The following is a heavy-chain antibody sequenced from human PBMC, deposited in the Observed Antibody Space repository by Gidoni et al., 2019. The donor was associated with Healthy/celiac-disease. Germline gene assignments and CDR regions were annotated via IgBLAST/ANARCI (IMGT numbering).Heavy chain of an antibody. J-gene: IGHJ4*02. Sequence: QVQLVESGGGLVKPGGSLRLSCAASGFTFSDYYMSWIRQAPGKGLEWVSYISSSSSYTNYADSVKGRFTISRDNAKNSLYLQMNSLRAEDTAVYYCARDGWGNYDILTGYWDYWGQGTLVTVSS. CDR3: ARDGWGNYDILTGYWDY. CDR1: GFTFSDYY. CDR2: ISSSSSYT. V-gene: IGHV3-11*06. D-gene: IGHD3-9*01.